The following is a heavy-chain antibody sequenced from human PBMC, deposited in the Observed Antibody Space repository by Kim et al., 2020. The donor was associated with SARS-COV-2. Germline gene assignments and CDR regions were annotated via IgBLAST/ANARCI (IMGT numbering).Heavy chain of an antibody. J-gene: IGHJ4*02. V-gene: IGHV5-51*01. Sequence: GESLKISCKGSGYSFTSYWIGWVRQMPGKGLEWVGIIYPGDSDTRYSPSFQGQVTISADKSISTAYLQWSSLKASDTAMYYCARSYCGGDCYRRYFDYWGQGTLVTVSS. CDR3: ARSYCGGDCYRRYFDY. CDR2: IYPGDSDT. D-gene: IGHD2-21*02. CDR1: GYSFTSYW.